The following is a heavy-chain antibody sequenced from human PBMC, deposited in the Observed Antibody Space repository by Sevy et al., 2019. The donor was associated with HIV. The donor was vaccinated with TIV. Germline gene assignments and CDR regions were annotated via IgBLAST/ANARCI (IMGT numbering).Heavy chain of an antibody. V-gene: IGHV3-11*01. CDR2: ISSSGSTI. J-gene: IGHJ4*02. CDR1: GSTFSDYY. D-gene: IGHD3-10*01. Sequence: GGSLRLSCAASGSTFSDYYMSWIRQAPGKGLEWVSYISSSGSTIYYADSVKGRFTISRDNAKNSLYLQMNSLRAEDTAVYYCAKIAMVRGVSVGEYYFDYWGQGTLVTVSS. CDR3: AKIAMVRGVSVGEYYFDY.